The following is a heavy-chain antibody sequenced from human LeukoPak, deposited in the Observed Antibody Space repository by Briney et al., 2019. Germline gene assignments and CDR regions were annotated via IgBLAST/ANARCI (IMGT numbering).Heavy chain of an antibody. Sequence: GGSLRLSCAASGFTFSSYSMNWVRQAPGKGLEWVSYISSSSSTIYYADSVKGRFTISRDNAKNSLYLQMNSLRAEDTAVYYCARVVSGYPHHYYYYGMDVWGQGTTVTVSS. CDR2: ISSSSSTI. CDR1: GFTFSSYS. J-gene: IGHJ6*02. V-gene: IGHV3-48*01. D-gene: IGHD5-12*01. CDR3: ARVVSGYPHHYYYYGMDV.